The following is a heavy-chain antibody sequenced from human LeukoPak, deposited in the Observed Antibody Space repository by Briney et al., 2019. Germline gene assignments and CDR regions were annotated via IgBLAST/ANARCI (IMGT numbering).Heavy chain of an antibody. Sequence: GESLRLSCAASGFTFSSYAMSWVRQAPGKGLEWVAVIWYDGSNKYYADSVKGRFTISRDNSKNTLYLQMNSLRAEDTAVYYCAREDTDWGWYAFDIWGQGTMVTVSS. CDR2: IWYDGSNK. D-gene: IGHD7-27*01. J-gene: IGHJ3*02. CDR3: AREDTDWGWYAFDI. CDR1: GFTFSSYA. V-gene: IGHV3-33*08.